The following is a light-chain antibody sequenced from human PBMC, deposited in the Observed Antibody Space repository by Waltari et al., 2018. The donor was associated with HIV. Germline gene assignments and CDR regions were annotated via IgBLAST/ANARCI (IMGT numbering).Light chain of an antibody. CDR1: SSNIGNNY. CDR2: DNN. Sequence: QSVLTQPPSVSAAPGPKVTISCSGSSSNIGNNYVSWYQQLPGTAPKLLIYDNNERPSGIPDRFSGSKSGTSATLGITGLQTGDEADYYCGTWDSSLSAVVFGGGTKLTVL. CDR3: GTWDSSLSAVV. J-gene: IGLJ2*01. V-gene: IGLV1-51*01.